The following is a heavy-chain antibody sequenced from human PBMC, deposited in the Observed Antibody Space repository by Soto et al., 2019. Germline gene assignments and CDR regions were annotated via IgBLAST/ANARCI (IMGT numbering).Heavy chain of an antibody. CDR1: GGTFSSYA. V-gene: IGHV1-69*01. CDR2: IIPSFGTA. J-gene: IGHJ5*02. Sequence: QVQLLQSGAEVKKPGSSVKVSCKASGGTFSSYAISWVRQAPGQGLEWMGGIIPSFGTANYAQKFQGRVTITADESTSTAYMELSSLRSEDTAVYYCARDSDYYDSSGYYCGMFDPWGQGTLVTVSS. CDR3: ARDSDYYDSSGYYCGMFDP. D-gene: IGHD3-22*01.